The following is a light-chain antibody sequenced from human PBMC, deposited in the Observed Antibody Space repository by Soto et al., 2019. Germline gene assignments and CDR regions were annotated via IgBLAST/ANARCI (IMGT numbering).Light chain of an antibody. J-gene: IGKJ5*01. V-gene: IGKV3D-20*02. Sequence: EIVLTQSPGTLSLSPGERAILSCRASQSVSSNYLAWYRQRPGQAPSLLIYGVSSRAAGLPDRFSGSGSGTDFTLTISSLEPEDFAVYYCQQRSSWPITFGQGTRLEIK. CDR3: QQRSSWPIT. CDR2: GVS. CDR1: QSVSSNY.